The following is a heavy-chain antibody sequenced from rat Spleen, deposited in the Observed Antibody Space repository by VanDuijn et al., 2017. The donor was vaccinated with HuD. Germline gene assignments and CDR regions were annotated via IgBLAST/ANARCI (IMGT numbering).Heavy chain of an antibody. CDR2: ISYDGSST. CDR3: TTADGYRD. Sequence: EVQLVESGGGLVQPGRSMKLSCAASGFTFSNYDMAWVRQAPTKGLEWVASISYDGSSTYYRDSVKGRFTISRDNAKSTLYLQMDSLRSEDTATYYCTTADGYRDWGQGVMVTVSS. D-gene: IGHD1-9*01. CDR1: GFTFSNYD. V-gene: IGHV5-20*01. J-gene: IGHJ2*01.